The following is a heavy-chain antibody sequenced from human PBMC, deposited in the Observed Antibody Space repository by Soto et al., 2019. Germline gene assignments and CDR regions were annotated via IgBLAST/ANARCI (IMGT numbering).Heavy chain of an antibody. CDR1: CGSFSGYY. V-gene: IGHV4-34*01. CDR3: ARGLYDFWSGKYYFDY. Sequence: SETVSLTCAVYCGSFSGYYWSWIRQPPGKGLEWIGEINHSGSTNYNPSLKSRVTISVDTSKNQFSLKLSSVTAADTAVYYCARGLYDFWSGKYYFDYWGQGTLVTVSS. CDR2: INHSGST. D-gene: IGHD3-3*01. J-gene: IGHJ4*02.